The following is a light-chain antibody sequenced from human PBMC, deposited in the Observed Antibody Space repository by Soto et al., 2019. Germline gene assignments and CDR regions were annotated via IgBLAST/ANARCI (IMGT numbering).Light chain of an antibody. V-gene: IGKV1-5*01. CDR3: LQHYTYPRT. J-gene: IGKJ1*01. CDR2: DAS. CDR1: HSISSW. Sequence: DIQMTQSPSTLSSSVGDRVTITCRASHSISSWLAWYQQKPGKAPELLIYDASSRESGVLSRVSGSGSGKEFSLTITRLQYEDFATYYRLQHYTYPRTFGQGTKVDIK.